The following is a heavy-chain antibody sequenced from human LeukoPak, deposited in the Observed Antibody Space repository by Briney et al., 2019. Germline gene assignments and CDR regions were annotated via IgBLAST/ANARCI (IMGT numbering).Heavy chain of an antibody. Sequence: ASVKVSCKASGYTFIGYYMHWVRQAPGKGLEWMGWMSAKNGDTNYAQSLQGRVTVTTDTSTRTAYMELRSLRSDDTAIYYCVRDYDYAPDYWGQGTLVTVSS. CDR1: GYTFIGYY. V-gene: IGHV1-18*04. J-gene: IGHJ4*02. D-gene: IGHD4/OR15-4a*01. CDR3: VRDYDYAPDY. CDR2: MSAKNGDT.